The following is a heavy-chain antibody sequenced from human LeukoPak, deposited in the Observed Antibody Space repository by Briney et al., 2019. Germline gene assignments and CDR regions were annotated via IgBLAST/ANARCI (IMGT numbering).Heavy chain of an antibody. J-gene: IGHJ4*02. D-gene: IGHD3-10*01. CDR3: ARNRGGSGSYSDY. V-gene: IGHV4-34*01. CDR2: INHSGST. Sequence: SETLSLTCAVYCGSLSGYYWSWIRQPPGKGLEWMGEINHSGSTNYNPSLKSRVTISVDTSKNQFSLKLSSVTAADTAVYYCARNRGGSGSYSDYWGQGTLVTVSS. CDR1: CGSLSGYY.